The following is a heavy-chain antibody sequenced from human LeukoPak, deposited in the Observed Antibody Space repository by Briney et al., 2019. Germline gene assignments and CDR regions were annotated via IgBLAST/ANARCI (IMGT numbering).Heavy chain of an antibody. V-gene: IGHV1-18*01. CDR1: GYTFTTYG. Sequence: ASVKVSCKASGYTFTTYGINWVRQAPGQGLEWMGWISTYNGNTNYAQNLQGRVTMTTDTSTSTAYMEMRSLRYDDTAVYYCARERYCSSSTCPPDYWGQGTLATVSS. CDR2: ISTYNGNT. D-gene: IGHD2-2*01. J-gene: IGHJ4*02. CDR3: ARERYCSSSTCPPDY.